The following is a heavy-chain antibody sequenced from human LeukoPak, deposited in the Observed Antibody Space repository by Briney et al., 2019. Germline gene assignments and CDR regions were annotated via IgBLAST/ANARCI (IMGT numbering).Heavy chain of an antibody. CDR2: IYYSGST. CDR3: ARRGFWSGYFMSPTTQNWFDP. CDR1: GASISGSGYY. J-gene: IGHJ5*02. D-gene: IGHD3-3*01. V-gene: IGHV4-61*08. Sequence: PSETLSLTCAVSGASISGSGYYWSWIRQPPGKGLEWIGYIYYSGSTNYNPSLKSRVTISVDTSKNQFSLRLSSVTAADTAVYYCARRGFWSGYFMSPTTQNWFDPWGQGTLVTVSS.